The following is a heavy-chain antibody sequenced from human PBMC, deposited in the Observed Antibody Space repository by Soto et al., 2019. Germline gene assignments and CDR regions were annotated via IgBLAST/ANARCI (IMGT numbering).Heavy chain of an antibody. CDR2: LSGSGRAQ. Sequence: EVQLVESGGGLVKPGGSLRLSCEASGFSFSRYPLSWVRQTPGKGLEWVASLSGSGRAQNNADSVKGRFTISRDNGKNSLFLQMNSLRVEGRAVYYCARVFGRAPGNFAYWGRGTLVGVSS. CDR3: ARVFGRAPGNFAY. V-gene: IGHV3-21*01. CDR1: GFSFSRYP. D-gene: IGHD1-1*01. J-gene: IGHJ4*02.